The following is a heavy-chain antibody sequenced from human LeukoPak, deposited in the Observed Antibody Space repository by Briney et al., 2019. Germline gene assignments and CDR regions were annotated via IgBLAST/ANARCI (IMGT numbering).Heavy chain of an antibody. Sequence: ASVKVSCKASGYTFTSYYMHWVRQAPGQGLEWMGIINPSGGSTSYAQKFQGRVTMTRDTSTSTVYMELSSLRSEDTAVYYCAREVVATILGYNWFDPWGQGTLVTVSS. J-gene: IGHJ5*02. V-gene: IGHV1-46*01. CDR3: AREVVATILGYNWFDP. CDR1: GYTFTSYY. D-gene: IGHD5-12*01. CDR2: INPSGGST.